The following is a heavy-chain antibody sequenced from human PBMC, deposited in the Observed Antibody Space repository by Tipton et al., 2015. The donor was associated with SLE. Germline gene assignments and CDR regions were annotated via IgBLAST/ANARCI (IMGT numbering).Heavy chain of an antibody. Sequence: SLRLSCAASGFTFSSYGMHWVRQAPGKGLEWVAFIRYDGSNKYYADSVKGRFTISRDNSKNTLYLQMNSLRAEDTAVYYCARVTAMGSDAFDMWGQGTMVTVSS. CDR1: GFTFSSYG. D-gene: IGHD5-18*01. V-gene: IGHV3-30*02. J-gene: IGHJ3*02. CDR2: IRYDGSNK. CDR3: ARVTAMGSDAFDM.